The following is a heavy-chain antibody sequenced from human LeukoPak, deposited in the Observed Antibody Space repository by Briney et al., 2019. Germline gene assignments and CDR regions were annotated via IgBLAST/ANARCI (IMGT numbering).Heavy chain of an antibody. Sequence: ASVKVSCKASGYTFTSYYMHWVRQPPGQGLEWMGIINPSGGSTSYAQKFQGRVTMTRDTSTSTVYMELSSLRSEDTAVYYCARAPYYDSSGYYSGGFDYWGQGTLVTVSS. CDR2: INPSGGST. V-gene: IGHV1-46*01. J-gene: IGHJ4*02. CDR1: GYTFTSYY. D-gene: IGHD3-22*01. CDR3: ARAPYYDSSGYYSGGFDY.